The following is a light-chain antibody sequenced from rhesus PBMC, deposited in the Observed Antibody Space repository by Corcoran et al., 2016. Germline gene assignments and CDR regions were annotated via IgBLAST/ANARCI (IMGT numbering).Light chain of an antibody. J-gene: IGKJ2*01. CDR3: QHYYDNPFS. CDR1: QNIYSN. V-gene: IGKV1S12*01. CDR2: AAS. Sequence: DIQMTQSPSALSASVGDRVTISCRASQNIYSNIAWYQQKPGKAPKLLIYAASSLQTGIPSRFSGSGSGTDFTLPISSLQPADSAAYYCQHYYDNPFSFGQGTKVAIK.